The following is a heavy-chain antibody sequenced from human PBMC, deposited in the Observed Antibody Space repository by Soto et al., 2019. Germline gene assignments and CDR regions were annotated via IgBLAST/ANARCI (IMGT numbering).Heavy chain of an antibody. J-gene: IGHJ4*02. CDR3: TSAGQYCTSTTCKAY. V-gene: IGHV3-15*07. D-gene: IGHD2-2*01. Sequence: PGGSLRLSCAASGFGFTNSWMNWVRQAPGKGLEWVGRIKSKNDGGTTDYAAPVQGRFTTSRDDSKTTIYLQMNSLKTEDTAVYYCTSAGQYCTSTTCKAYWGQGTPVTVSS. CDR2: IKSKNDGGTT. CDR1: GFGFTNSW.